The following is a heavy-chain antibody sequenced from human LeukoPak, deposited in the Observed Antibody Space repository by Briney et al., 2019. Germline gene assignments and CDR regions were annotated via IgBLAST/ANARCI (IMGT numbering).Heavy chain of an antibody. CDR1: GGTFSSYA. Sequence: SVKVSCKSSGGTFSSYAISWVRQAPGQGLEWMGRIIPIFGTANYAQKFQGRVTITTDESTSTAYMELSSLRSEDTAVYYCARAPRSYALYSGSYWSAFDIWGQGTMVTVSS. CDR3: ARAPRSYALYSGSYWSAFDI. CDR2: IIPIFGTA. V-gene: IGHV1-69*05. J-gene: IGHJ3*02. D-gene: IGHD1-26*01.